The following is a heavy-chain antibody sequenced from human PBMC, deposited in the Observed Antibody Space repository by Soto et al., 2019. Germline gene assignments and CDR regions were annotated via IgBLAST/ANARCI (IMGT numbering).Heavy chain of an antibody. D-gene: IGHD3-10*01. J-gene: IGHJ4*02. Sequence: SETLSLTCTVSRGSISSYYWSWIRQPPGKGLEWIGYIYYSGTTNYNPSLKSRVTISLDTSKNQFSLNLRSVTAADTAVYYCASMGYHYGSGSYPLDYWGQGTLVTVSS. CDR3: ASMGYHYGSGSYPLDY. CDR1: RGSISSYY. CDR2: IYYSGTT. V-gene: IGHV4-59*08.